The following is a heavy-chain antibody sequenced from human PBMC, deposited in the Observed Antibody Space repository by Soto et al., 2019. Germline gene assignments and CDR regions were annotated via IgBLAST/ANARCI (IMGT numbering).Heavy chain of an antibody. V-gene: IGHV5-51*01. CDR3: ARRGTLSGRDAFDV. CDR1: GYYSISYW. CDR2: VYVSDSET. Sequence: GESLKISCRGSGYYSISYWIAWVRQMSGKGLEWLGSVYVSDSETKYSPSFQGQVTISADKSTNTAYLHWSSLKASDTAMYYCARRGTLSGRDAFDVWGEGTMVTVSS. D-gene: IGHD5-12*01. J-gene: IGHJ3*01.